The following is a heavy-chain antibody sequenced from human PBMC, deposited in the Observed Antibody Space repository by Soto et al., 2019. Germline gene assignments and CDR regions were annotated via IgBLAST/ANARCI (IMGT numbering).Heavy chain of an antibody. Sequence: PGGSLRLSCAASGFPFTKAWMTWVRQAPGEGLEWVGRIRSKTSSETREYAAPVKGRFTISRDDSKNMLYLEMNSLKIEDTGVYYCTTDGFTGIVGIWGQGTMVTVSS. D-gene: IGHD3-22*01. CDR3: TTDGFTGIVGI. J-gene: IGHJ3*02. V-gene: IGHV3-15*01. CDR2: IRSKTSSETR. CDR1: GFPFTKAW.